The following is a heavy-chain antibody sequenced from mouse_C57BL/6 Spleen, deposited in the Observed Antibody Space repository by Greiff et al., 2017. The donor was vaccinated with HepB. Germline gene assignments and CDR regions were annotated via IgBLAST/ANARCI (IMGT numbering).Heavy chain of an antibody. CDR1: GYSITSGYY. D-gene: IGHD3-2*02. J-gene: IGHJ4*01. Sequence: VQLKESGPGLVKPSQSLSLTCSVTGYSITSGYYWNWIRQFPGNKLEWMGYISYDGSNNYNPSLKNRISITRDTSKNQFFLKLNSVTTEDTATYYCARDVGYMDYWGQGTSVTVSS. V-gene: IGHV3-6*01. CDR2: ISYDGSN. CDR3: ARDVGYMDY.